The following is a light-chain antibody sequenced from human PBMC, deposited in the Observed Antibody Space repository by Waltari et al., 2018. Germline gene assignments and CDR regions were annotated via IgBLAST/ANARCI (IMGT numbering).Light chain of an antibody. CDR1: QSVLYTSYNKNY. V-gene: IGKV4-1*01. CDR2: WAS. Sequence: DIVLTQPPDSLAVSLGERDTSDCKSSQSVLYTSYNKNYLIWYQQKPVQHPKLPVYWASTQESGVPDQFSVSGSATDFTHTISSLQTEDVAVYDCQQYYSAPRTFGQGTKVEIK. CDR3: QQYYSAPRT. J-gene: IGKJ1*01.